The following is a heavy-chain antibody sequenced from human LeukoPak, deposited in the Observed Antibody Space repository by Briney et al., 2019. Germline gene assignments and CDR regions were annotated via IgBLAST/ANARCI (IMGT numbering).Heavy chain of an antibody. D-gene: IGHD3-9*01. CDR2: ISSSSSYI. V-gene: IGHV3-21*01. Sequence: PGGSLRLSCAASGFTFSSYSMNWVRQAPGKGLEWVSSISSSSSYIYYADSVKGRFTISRDNAKNSLYPQMNSLRAEDTAVYYCARVLENDILTGPYYWYYGMDVWGQGTTVTVSS. CDR3: ARVLENDILTGPYYWYYGMDV. CDR1: GFTFSSYS. J-gene: IGHJ6*02.